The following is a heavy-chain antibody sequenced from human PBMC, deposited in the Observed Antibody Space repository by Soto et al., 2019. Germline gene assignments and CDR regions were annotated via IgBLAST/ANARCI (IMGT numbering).Heavy chain of an antibody. CDR2: IYPDDSAT. CDR1: GYSFTSSW. V-gene: IGHV5-51*01. CDR3: ARRGRSDGAYYYGMDV. Sequence: GESLKISCKGSGYSFTSSWIGWVRQMPGKGLEWMGIIYPDDSATRYSPSLQGQVTISADKSISTAYLQWSSLKASDTAMYYCARRGRSDGAYYYGMDVWGQGTTVTVSS. J-gene: IGHJ6*02. D-gene: IGHD3-3*01.